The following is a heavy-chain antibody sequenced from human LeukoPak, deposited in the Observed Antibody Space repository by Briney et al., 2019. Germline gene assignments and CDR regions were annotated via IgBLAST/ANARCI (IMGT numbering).Heavy chain of an antibody. CDR3: AREVALGIWVVVPAAMGY. J-gene: IGHJ4*02. Sequence: PGGSLRLSCAASGFTFSGYGMHWVRQAPGKGLEWVAVISYDGSNKYYADSVKGRFTISRDNSKNTLYLQMNSLRAEDTAVYYCAREVALGIWVVVPAAMGYWGQGTLVTVSS. D-gene: IGHD2-2*01. CDR2: ISYDGSNK. CDR1: GFTFSGYG. V-gene: IGHV3-30*03.